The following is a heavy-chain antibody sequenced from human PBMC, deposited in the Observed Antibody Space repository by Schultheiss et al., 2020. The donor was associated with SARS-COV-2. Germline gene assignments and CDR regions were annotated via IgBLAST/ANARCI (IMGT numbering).Heavy chain of an antibody. J-gene: IGHJ4*02. CDR2: ISSNGGST. CDR3: ARGPLTYYYDSSGYIFDY. V-gene: IGHV3-64*04. D-gene: IGHD3-22*01. Sequence: GGSLRLSCAASGFTFSSYAMHWVRQAPGKGLEYVSAISSNGGSTYYADSVKGRFTISRDNAKNSLYLQMNSLRAEDTAVYYCARGPLTYYYDSSGYIFDYWGQGTLVTVSS. CDR1: GFTFSSYA.